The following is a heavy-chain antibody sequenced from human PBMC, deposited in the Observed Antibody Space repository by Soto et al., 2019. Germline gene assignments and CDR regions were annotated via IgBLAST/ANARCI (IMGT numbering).Heavy chain of an antibody. CDR3: ARVLSRYFDY. J-gene: IGHJ4*02. CDR2: IWYDGSNK. V-gene: IGHV3-33*01. Sequence: GGSLRLSCAASGFTFSSYGMHWVRQALGKGLEWVAVIWYDGSNKYYADSVKGRFTISRDNSKNTLYLQMNSLRAEDTAVYYCARVLSRYFDYWGQGTLVTVSS. CDR1: GFTFSSYG.